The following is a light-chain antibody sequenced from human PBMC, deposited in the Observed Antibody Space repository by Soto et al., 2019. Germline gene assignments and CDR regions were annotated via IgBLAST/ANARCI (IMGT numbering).Light chain of an antibody. CDR1: SSDVGGYNY. J-gene: IGLJ1*01. CDR3: SSFTSSNTLV. V-gene: IGLV2-14*01. Sequence: QSVLTQPASVSGSPGQSITISCTGTSSDVGGYNYVSWYQHHPGKAPKLMIYEVSNRPSGVSNRFSGSKSDNTASLTISGLQAEDEGDYYCSSFTSSNTLVFGTGTKLTVL. CDR2: EVS.